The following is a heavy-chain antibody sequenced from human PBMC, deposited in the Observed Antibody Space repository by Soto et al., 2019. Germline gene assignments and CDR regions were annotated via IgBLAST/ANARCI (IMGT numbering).Heavy chain of an antibody. Sequence: QLQLQESGSGLVKPSQTLFLTCAVSGGSISSDTYSWSWIRLPPGEGLEWIGYIFHSGHTYYNPSLKSRVTISIDTSKNQFSLKLSSVTAADTAVYYCVRDGDYYDSAGYLTIWGQGTMVTVSS. J-gene: IGHJ3*02. CDR1: GGSISSDTYS. V-gene: IGHV4-30-2*01. CDR2: IFHSGHT. D-gene: IGHD3-22*01. CDR3: VRDGDYYDSAGYLTI.